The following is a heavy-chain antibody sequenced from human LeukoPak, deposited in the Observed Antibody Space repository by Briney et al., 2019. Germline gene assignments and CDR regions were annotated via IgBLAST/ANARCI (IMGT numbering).Heavy chain of an antibody. J-gene: IGHJ6*02. V-gene: IGHV1-18*01. D-gene: IGHD3-10*01. CDR1: GGTFSSYA. Sequence: ASVKVSCKASGGTFSSYAITWVRQAPGQGLEWMGWISTYNDNTNYAQKLQGRVTMTTDASTSTAYMELRSLRSDDTAVYYCARASASNYYYYYGMDVWGQGTTVTVSS. CDR3: ARASASNYYYYYGMDV. CDR2: ISTYNDNT.